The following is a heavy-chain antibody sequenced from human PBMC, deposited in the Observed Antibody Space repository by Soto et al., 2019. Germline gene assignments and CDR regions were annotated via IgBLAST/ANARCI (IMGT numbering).Heavy chain of an antibody. CDR1: GFTFSSYD. D-gene: IGHD3-3*01. Sequence: GGSLRLSCAASGFTFSSYDMHWVRQATGKGLEWVSAIGTAGDTYYPGSVKGRFTISRENAKNSLYLQMNSLRAGDTAVYYCARGQRGSIFGVVISFVDYWGQGTLVTVSS. CDR2: IGTAGDT. V-gene: IGHV3-13*01. CDR3: ARGQRGSIFGVVISFVDY. J-gene: IGHJ4*02.